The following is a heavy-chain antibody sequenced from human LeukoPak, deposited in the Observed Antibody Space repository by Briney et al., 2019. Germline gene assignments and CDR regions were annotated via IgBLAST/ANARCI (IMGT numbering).Heavy chain of an antibody. Sequence: EASVKVSCKASGYTFTSYYIHWVRQAPGQGLEWMGIINPSDGSTSYAQKFQGRVTMTRDMSTSTVYMELSSLRSDDTAVYYCARDGSVDTAMVSFDAFDIWGQGTMVTVSS. CDR2: INPSDGST. V-gene: IGHV1-46*01. CDR3: ARDGSVDTAMVSFDAFDI. J-gene: IGHJ3*02. D-gene: IGHD5-18*01. CDR1: GYTFTSYY.